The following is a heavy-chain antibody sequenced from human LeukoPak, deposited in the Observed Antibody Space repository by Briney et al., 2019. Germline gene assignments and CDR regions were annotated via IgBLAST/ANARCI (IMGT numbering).Heavy chain of an antibody. CDR3: AKRSVSPHNFDY. V-gene: IGHV3-43*02. Sequence: GGSLRLSCAASGFSFDAHAMNWVRQAPGKPLEWVSLISGDGGTTHYADSVKGRFTISRDNSRNSLYLQMKSLTTEDTALYYCAKRSVSPHNFDYWGQGTLVTVST. D-gene: IGHD1-14*01. J-gene: IGHJ4*02. CDR1: GFSFDAHA. CDR2: ISGDGGTT.